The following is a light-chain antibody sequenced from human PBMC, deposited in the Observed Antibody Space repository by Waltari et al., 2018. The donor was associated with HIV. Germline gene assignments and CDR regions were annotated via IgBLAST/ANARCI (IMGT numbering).Light chain of an antibody. Sequence: QSVLTQPPSASGTPGQRVTISCSGSSSNIGSNYVYWHHQLPGTAPQPLIYWNNQRPSGFPDRLSGSKSGTSASLAISGLRSEDEADYYCATWNDSLVGGGTKLTVL. CDR3: ATWNDSL. V-gene: IGLV1-47*01. CDR2: WNN. J-gene: IGLJ2*01. CDR1: SSNIGSNY.